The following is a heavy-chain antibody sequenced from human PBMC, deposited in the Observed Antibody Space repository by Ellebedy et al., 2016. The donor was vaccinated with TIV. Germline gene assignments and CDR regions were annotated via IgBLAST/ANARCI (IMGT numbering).Heavy chain of an antibody. CDR3: ARGAAYYDIPHSLDY. CDR1: GGTFSSYA. V-gene: IGHV1-69*13. Sequence: ASVKVSCKASGGTFSSYAISWVRQAPGQGLEWMGGIIPIFGTANYAQKFQGRVTITADESTSTAYMELSSLRSEDTAVYYCARGAAYYDIPHSLDYWGQGTLVTVSS. J-gene: IGHJ4*02. CDR2: IIPIFGTA. D-gene: IGHD3-9*01.